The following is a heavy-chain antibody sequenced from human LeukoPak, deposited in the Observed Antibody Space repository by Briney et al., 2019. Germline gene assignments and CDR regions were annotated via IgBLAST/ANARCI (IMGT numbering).Heavy chain of an antibody. D-gene: IGHD4-17*01. CDR1: GFIFSNYG. V-gene: IGHV3-33*06. J-gene: IGHJ2*01. CDR2: IWYDGRNK. CDR3: AKESRDYAPWYFDL. Sequence: PGRSLGLSWAAAGFIFSNYGMQGVRQAPRRGLGWGAVIWYDGRNKYYADSVKGRFTISRDNSKNTLYLRMNSLRAEDTAVYYCAKESRDYAPWYFDLWGRGTLVTVSS.